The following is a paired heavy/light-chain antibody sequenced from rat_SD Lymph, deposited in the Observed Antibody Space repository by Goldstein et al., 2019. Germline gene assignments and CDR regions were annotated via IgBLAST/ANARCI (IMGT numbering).Heavy chain of an antibody. J-gene: IGHJ2*01. CDR3: ARAFYGYNGYFDY. Sequence: EVQLQESGPGLVKPSQSLSLTCSVTGYSITSNYWGWIRKFPGNKMEWMGYISYSGTTNYNPSLQSRISITRDTSKNQFFLQLNSVTTEDTATYYCARAFYGYNGYFDYWGQGVMVTVSS. D-gene: IGHD1-9*01. V-gene: IGHV3-1*01. CDR1: GYSITSNY. CDR2: ISYSGTT.
Light chain of an antibody. J-gene: IGKJ1*01. CDR1: EDIYDI. CDR2: DAS. V-gene: IGKV12S29*01. Sequence: DIQMTQSPASLSASLGETVTIECLASEDIYDILAWYQQKPGKSPQLLIYDASSLHTGVPSRFSGSGSGTQYSLKINSLQPEDFASYYCQNGLSARTFGGGTKLELK. CDR3: QNGLSART.